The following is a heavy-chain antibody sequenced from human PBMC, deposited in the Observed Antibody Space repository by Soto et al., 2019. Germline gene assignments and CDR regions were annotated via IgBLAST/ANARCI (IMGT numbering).Heavy chain of an antibody. Sequence: SETLSLTCTVSGDSISSSSYYWGWIRQPPGKGLGWIGSIYYSGSTYYNPSLKSRVTISVDTSKNQFSLKLSSVTAADTAVYYCARSMTTVVTIDYWGQGTLVTVFS. CDR1: GDSISSSSYY. D-gene: IGHD4-17*01. J-gene: IGHJ4*02. CDR2: IYYSGST. CDR3: ARSMTTVVTIDY. V-gene: IGHV4-39*01.